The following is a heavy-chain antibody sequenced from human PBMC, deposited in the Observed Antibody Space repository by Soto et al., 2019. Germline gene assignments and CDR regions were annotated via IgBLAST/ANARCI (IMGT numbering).Heavy chain of an antibody. J-gene: IGHJ5*01. V-gene: IGHV1-46*01. Sequence: QVQLVQSGAEVKKPGASVKLSCKSSEYTFTDYCIHWVRQAPGQGLEWMGLINPSGGSTSYAQKFQGRVTMTRDTSTSTVDMELSSLRSEDTAVYYCATAAYSTSWYDFWGQGTLVTVSS. CDR1: EYTFTDYC. CDR3: ATAAYSTSWYDF. D-gene: IGHD6-13*01. CDR2: INPSGGST.